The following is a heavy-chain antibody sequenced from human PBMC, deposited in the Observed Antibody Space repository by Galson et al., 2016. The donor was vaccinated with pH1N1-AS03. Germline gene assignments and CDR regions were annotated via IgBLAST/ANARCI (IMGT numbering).Heavy chain of an antibody. CDR3: VREFEDPQKRVVAFGY. CDR1: GYTFITYG. J-gene: IGHJ4*02. Sequence: SVKVSCKASGYTFITYGISWVRQAPGQGLEWMGWMSAYSGETRYAPNFQGRVTMTRDTSTRTAYMDLRSLTSDDTAVYYCVREFEDPQKRVVAFGYWGQGTRVIVSS. V-gene: IGHV1-18*01. CDR2: MSAYSGET.